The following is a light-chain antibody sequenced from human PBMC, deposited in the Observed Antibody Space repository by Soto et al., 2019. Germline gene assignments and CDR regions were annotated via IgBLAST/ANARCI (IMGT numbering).Light chain of an antibody. CDR1: QSVSSSY. J-gene: IGKJ1*01. CDR3: QQYSTSPRT. CDR2: GAS. Sequence: EIVLTQSPGTLSLSPGERATLYCRASQSVSSSYVAWYQQKPGQAPRLLIFGASTRATGIPDRFSGSGSGKDFTLTISRLEPEDFAVYFCQQYSTSPRTFGQGTKVEIK. V-gene: IGKV3-20*01.